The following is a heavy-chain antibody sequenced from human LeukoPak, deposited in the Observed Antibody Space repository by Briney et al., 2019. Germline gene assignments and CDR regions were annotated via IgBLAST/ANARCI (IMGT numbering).Heavy chain of an antibody. CDR3: AKGRGTALTSAANY. CDR1: GFTFSSYA. J-gene: IGHJ4*02. D-gene: IGHD2-21*02. V-gene: IGHV3-23*01. CDR2: ISGSGDNT. Sequence: GGSLRLSCAASGFTFSSYAMSWVRQAPGKGLEWVSSISGSGDNTCYADSVKDRFSISRDNSKTTVSLQMNSLRAEDTAVYYCAKGRGTALTSAANYWGQGTLVTVSS.